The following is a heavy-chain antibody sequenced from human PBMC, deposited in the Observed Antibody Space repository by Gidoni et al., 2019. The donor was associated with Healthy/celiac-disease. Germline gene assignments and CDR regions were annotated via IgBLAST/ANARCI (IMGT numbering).Heavy chain of an antibody. CDR3: AKLTYDSSGYSEYYFDY. Sequence: EVQLLESGGGLVQPGGSLRLSCAASGFTFSSYAMSWVRQAPGKGLEWVSAISGSGGSTYYADSVKGRFTISRDNSKNTLYLQMNSLRAEDTAVYYCAKLTYDSSGYSEYYFDYWGQGTLVTVSS. J-gene: IGHJ4*02. CDR1: GFTFSSYA. V-gene: IGHV3-23*01. CDR2: ISGSGGST. D-gene: IGHD3-22*01.